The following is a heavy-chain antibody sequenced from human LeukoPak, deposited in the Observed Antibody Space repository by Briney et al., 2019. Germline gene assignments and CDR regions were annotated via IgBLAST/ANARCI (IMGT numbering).Heavy chain of an antibody. CDR2: SSDSGGTT. J-gene: IGHJ4*02. CDR1: GFTFTTYA. V-gene: IGHV3-23*01. CDR3: TNDFDY. Sequence: GGSLRLSCAASGFTFTTYAMSWVRQAPGKGLEWVSISSDSGGTTYYADSVKGRFTISRDNTKNTLYLQMNSLRVEDTAVYYCTNDFDYWGQGTLVTVSS.